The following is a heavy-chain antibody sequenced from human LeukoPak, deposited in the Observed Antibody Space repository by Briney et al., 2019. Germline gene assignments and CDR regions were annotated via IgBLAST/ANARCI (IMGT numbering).Heavy chain of an antibody. CDR1: GYTFTSYY. V-gene: IGHV1-46*01. CDR2: INPSGGST. Sequence: ASVKVSCKASGYTFTSYYMHWVRQAPGQGLEWMGIINPSGGSTSYAQKFQGRVTMTRDTSTSTVYMELSSVTAADTAVYYCARAYMVRGVPRPFDYWGQGTLVTVSS. J-gene: IGHJ4*02. D-gene: IGHD3-10*01. CDR3: ARAYMVRGVPRPFDY.